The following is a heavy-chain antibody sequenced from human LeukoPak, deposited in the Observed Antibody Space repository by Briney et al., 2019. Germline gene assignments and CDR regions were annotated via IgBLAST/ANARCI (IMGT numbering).Heavy chain of an antibody. V-gene: IGHV4-34*01. CDR1: GGSFSGYY. CDR3: ARQRFRSGYYLMYYFDY. Sequence: PSETLSLTCAVYGGSFSGYYWSWIRQPPGKGLEWIGEINHSGSTNYNPSFKSRVTISVDTSKNQFSLKLSSVTAADTAVYYCARQRFRSGYYLMYYFDYWGQGTLVTVSS. D-gene: IGHD3-22*01. J-gene: IGHJ4*02. CDR2: INHSGST.